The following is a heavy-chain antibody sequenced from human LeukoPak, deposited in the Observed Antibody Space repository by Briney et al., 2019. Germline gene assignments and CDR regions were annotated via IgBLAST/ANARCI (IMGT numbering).Heavy chain of an antibody. CDR3: AAYSSSSHRYYYGMDV. D-gene: IGHD6-6*01. J-gene: IGHJ6*02. CDR2: INPNSGGT. V-gene: IGHV1-2*02. Sequence: ASVKVSCTASGYTFTGYYMHWVRQAPGQGLEWMGWINPNSGGTNYAQKFQGRVTMTRDTSISTAYMELRRLRSDDTAVYYCAAYSSSSHRYYYGMDVWGQGTTVTVSS. CDR1: GYTFTGYY.